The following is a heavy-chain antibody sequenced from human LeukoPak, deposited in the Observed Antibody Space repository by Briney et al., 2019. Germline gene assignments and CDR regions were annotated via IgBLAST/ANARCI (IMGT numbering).Heavy chain of an antibody. Sequence: ASVKVSCKASGYTFTSYGISWVRQAPGQGLEWMGWINPNSGGTNYAQKFQGRVTMTRDTSISTAYMELSRLRSDDTAVYYCARDSGDDAFDIWGQGTMVTVSS. V-gene: IGHV1-2*02. CDR1: GYTFTSYG. D-gene: IGHD2-21*02. CDR2: INPNSGGT. CDR3: ARDSGDDAFDI. J-gene: IGHJ3*02.